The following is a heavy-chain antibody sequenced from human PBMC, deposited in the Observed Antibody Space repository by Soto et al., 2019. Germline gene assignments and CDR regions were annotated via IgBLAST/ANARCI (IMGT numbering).Heavy chain of an antibody. D-gene: IGHD3-3*01. J-gene: IGHJ4*02. Sequence: EVQLVESGGGLIQPGGSLRLSCAASGFTVSSNYMTWVRQAPGKGLEWVSVISSGGSTYYADSVKGRFTISRDNSKNKLYLQMNSLRAEDTAVYYCARGGITIFGVVDFWGQGTLVTVSS. CDR1: GFTVSSNY. V-gene: IGHV3-53*01. CDR2: ISSGGST. CDR3: ARGGITIFGVVDF.